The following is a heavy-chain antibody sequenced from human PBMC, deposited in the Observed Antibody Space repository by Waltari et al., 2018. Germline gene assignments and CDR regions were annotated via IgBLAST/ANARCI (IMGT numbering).Heavy chain of an antibody. CDR1: GYSISSGYY. V-gene: IGHV4-38-2*01. D-gene: IGHD3-3*01. CDR3: ARAIPFWSGYYRPDAFDI. J-gene: IGHJ3*02. CDR2: IYHSGST. Sequence: QVQLQESGPGLVKPSETLSLTCAVSGYSISSGYYWGWIRQPPGKGLEWIGSIYHSGSTYYNPSLKSRVTISVDTSKNQFSLKLSSVTAADTAVYYCARAIPFWSGYYRPDAFDIWGQGTMVTVSS.